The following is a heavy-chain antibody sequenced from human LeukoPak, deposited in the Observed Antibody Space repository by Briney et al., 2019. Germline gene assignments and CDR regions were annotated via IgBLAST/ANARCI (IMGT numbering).Heavy chain of an antibody. CDR3: ARSSIAVAAVGDY. D-gene: IGHD6-19*01. CDR2: ISSSSSYI. J-gene: IGHJ4*02. V-gene: IGHV3-21*01. CDR1: GFTFSSYS. Sequence: PGGSLRLSCAASGFTFSSYSMNWVRQAPGKGLEWVSSISSSSSYIYYADSVKGRFTISGDNAKNSLYLQMNSLRAEDTAVYYCARSSIAVAAVGDYWGQGTLVTVSS.